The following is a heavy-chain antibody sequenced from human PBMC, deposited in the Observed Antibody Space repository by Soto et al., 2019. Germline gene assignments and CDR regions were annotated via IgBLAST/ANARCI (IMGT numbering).Heavy chain of an antibody. CDR3: ASAYGMLTGYYKVLNWFDP. V-gene: IGHV4-39*01. J-gene: IGHJ5*02. D-gene: IGHD3-9*01. CDR2: FYYSGST. Sequence: SETLSLTCTVSGDSISTNSYSWGWIRQPPGQGLEWIGLFYYSGSTHYNPSLKSRLTVSVDTSKNQFSLKVRSVNAADTAVYYCASAYGMLTGYYKVLNWFDPWGQGTLVTGSS. CDR1: GDSISTNSYS.